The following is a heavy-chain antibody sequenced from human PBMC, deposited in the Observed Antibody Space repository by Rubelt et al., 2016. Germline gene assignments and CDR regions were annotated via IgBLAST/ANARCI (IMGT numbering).Heavy chain of an antibody. CDR1: GGSFSGYY. J-gene: IGHJ5*02. D-gene: IGHD1-7*01. V-gene: IGHV4-34*02. Sequence: QVQLQQWGAGLLKPSETLSLTCAVYGGSFSGYYWNWIRQPPGKGLEWIGEINHRGSTNYNPSLKSRVTISVDTSKNQFSPKLCSVTAADTAVYYCARDTWNYVAWGQGTLVTVSS. CDR2: INHRGST. CDR3: ARDTWNYVA.